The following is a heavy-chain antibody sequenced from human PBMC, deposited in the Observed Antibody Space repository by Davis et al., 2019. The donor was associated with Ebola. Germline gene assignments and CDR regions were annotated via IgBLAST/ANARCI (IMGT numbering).Heavy chain of an antibody. D-gene: IGHD6-19*01. V-gene: IGHV3-43*02. J-gene: IGHJ4*02. CDR3: ARADSSGWYRASFDY. Sequence: GGSLRLSCAASGFTFDDYAMHWVRQAPGKGLEWVSLISGDGGSTYYADSVKGRFTISRDNSKNTLYLQMNSLRAEDTAVYYCARADSSGWYRASFDYWGQGTLVTVSS. CDR2: ISGDGGST. CDR1: GFTFDDYA.